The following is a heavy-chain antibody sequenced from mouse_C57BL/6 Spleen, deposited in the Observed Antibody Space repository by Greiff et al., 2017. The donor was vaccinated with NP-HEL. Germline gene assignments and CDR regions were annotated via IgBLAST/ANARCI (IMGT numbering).Heavy chain of an antibody. Sequence: EVKLVESGPGLVKPSQSLSLTCSVTGYSITSGYYWNWIRQFPGNKLEWMGYISYDGSNNYNPSLKNRISITRDTSKNQFFLKLNSVTTEDTATYYCAREGVYYGSIDYWGQGTSVTVSS. D-gene: IGHD1-1*01. CDR2: ISYDGSN. J-gene: IGHJ4*01. CDR1: GYSITSGYY. V-gene: IGHV3-6*01. CDR3: AREGVYYGSIDY.